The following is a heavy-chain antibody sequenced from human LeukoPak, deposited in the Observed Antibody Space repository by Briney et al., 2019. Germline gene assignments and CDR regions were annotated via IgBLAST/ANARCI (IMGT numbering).Heavy chain of an antibody. V-gene: IGHV4-59*01. J-gene: IGHJ4*02. CDR2: IYYSGST. CDR1: GGSISSYY. Sequence: SETLSLTCTVSGGSISSYYWSWIRQPPGKGLEWIGYIYYSGSTNYNPSLKSRVTISVDTSKNQFSLKLSSVTAADTAVYYCARASKGRYSYGYLDYWGQGTLVTVPS. D-gene: IGHD5-18*01. CDR3: ARASKGRYSYGYLDY.